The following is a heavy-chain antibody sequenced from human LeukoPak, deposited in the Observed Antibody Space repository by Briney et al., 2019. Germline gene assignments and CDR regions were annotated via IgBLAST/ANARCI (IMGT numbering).Heavy chain of an antibody. CDR1: GFTFSSYA. CDR3: ARDSHYYDSSGYYRGYFDY. D-gene: IGHD3-22*01. V-gene: IGHV3-30*04. CDR2: IPYDGSNK. J-gene: IGHJ4*02. Sequence: GRSLRLSCAASGFTFSSYAMHWVRQAPGKGLEWVAVIPYDGSNKYYADSVKGRFTISRDNSKNTLYLQMNSLRAEDTAVYYCARDSHYYDSSGYYRGYFDYWGQGTLVTVSS.